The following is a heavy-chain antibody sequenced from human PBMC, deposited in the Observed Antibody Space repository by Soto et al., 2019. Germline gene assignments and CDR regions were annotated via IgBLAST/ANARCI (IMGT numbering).Heavy chain of an antibody. J-gene: IGHJ4*02. CDR2: IYNNGRT. D-gene: IGHD2-2*01. CDR3: ARARFCTSTSCYHYFDF. Sequence: SETLSLTCTVSGGSISSSSWSWVRQPPVSGLEWIGYIYNNGRTDYNPSLKSRVTISVDTSKNHFSLKLSSVTPADTAVYYCARARFCTSTSCYHYFDFWGQGTLVTVSS. CDR1: GGSISSSS. V-gene: IGHV4-59*01.